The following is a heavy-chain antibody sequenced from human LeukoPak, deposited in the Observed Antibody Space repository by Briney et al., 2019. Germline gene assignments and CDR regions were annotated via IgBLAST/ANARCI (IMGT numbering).Heavy chain of an antibody. J-gene: IGHJ4*02. CDR3: ARYNTAAGTGFDY. V-gene: IGHV4-4*07. CDR2: IHTSGST. D-gene: IGHD6-13*01. Sequence: SETLSLTRTVSGVSISSYYWSWIRQPAGKGLEWIGRIHTSGSTNYNPSLKSRVTMSVDTSKIQFSLNLSSVTAAATAVYYCARYNTAAGTGFDYWGQGTLVTVSS. CDR1: GVSISSYY.